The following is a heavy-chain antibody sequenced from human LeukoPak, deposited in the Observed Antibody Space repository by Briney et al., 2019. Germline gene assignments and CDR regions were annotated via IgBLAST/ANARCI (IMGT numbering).Heavy chain of an antibody. CDR1: GYTFTGYY. CDR3: ARGDRRTLWAPLDY. J-gene: IGHJ4*02. V-gene: IGHV1-2*02. D-gene: IGHD5-18*01. CDR2: INPNSGGT. Sequence: ASVKVSCKASGYTFTGYYMHWVRQAPGQGLEWLGWINPNSGGTDYAQNFQGRVTMTRDTSISTAYMELSRLRSDDTAMYFCARGDRRTLWAPLDYWGQGTLVTVSS.